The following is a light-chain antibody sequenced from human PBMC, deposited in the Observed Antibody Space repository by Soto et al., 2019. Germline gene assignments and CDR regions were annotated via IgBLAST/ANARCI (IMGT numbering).Light chain of an antibody. J-gene: IGKJ4*01. CDR1: QSVSSY. CDR3: QQRSNWPLT. V-gene: IGKV3-11*01. Sequence: EIVLTQSPATLSLSPGERATLSCRASQSVSSYLAWYQQKPGQAPRLLIYDASNRATGIPARFSGSGSGTAFTPTISRLEPEDFAVYYWQQRSNWPLTFGGGTKVEIK. CDR2: DAS.